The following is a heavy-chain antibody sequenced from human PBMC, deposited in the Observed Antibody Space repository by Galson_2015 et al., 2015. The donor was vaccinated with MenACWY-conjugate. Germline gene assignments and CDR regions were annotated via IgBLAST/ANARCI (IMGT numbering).Heavy chain of an antibody. V-gene: IGHV1-3*01. CDR2: IYAANGST. J-gene: IGHJ4*02. CDR1: GYTFTRSA. D-gene: IGHD3-16*01. Sequence: SVKVSCKASGYTFTRSAMHWVRQAPGQGLEWMGRIYAANGSTTYSQRLQGRVTITRDTSASTVYMELNALRSEDTAVYYCARVTGGRFDLWGQGTLVTVSS. CDR3: ARVTGGRFDL.